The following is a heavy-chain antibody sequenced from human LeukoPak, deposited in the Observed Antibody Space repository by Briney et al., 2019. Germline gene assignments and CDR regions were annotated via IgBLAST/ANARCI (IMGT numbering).Heavy chain of an antibody. D-gene: IGHD3-9*01. Sequence: GGSLRLSCSASGFTFSSYAMHWVRQAPGKGLEYVSAISSNGGSTYYAGSVKGRFTISRDNSKDTPSMKMSSLRPGSAAVYYCVNHGGDTKFWPGTAFDIWGQGTMVTVSS. CDR3: VNHGGDTKFWPGTAFDI. J-gene: IGHJ3*02. V-gene: IGHV3-64D*06. CDR2: ISSNGGST. CDR1: GFTFSSYA.